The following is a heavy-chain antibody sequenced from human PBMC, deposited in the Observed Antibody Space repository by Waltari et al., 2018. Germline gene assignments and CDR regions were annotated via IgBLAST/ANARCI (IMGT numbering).Heavy chain of an antibody. V-gene: IGHV4-59*11. CDR3: ARGDWYFDL. CDR1: GGSISSHY. CDR2: IYYSGST. Sequence: QVQLQESGPGLVKPSETLSLTCTVSGGSISSHYWSWIRQPPGKGLEWIGYIYYSGSTSYNPTLKSRVTISVDTSKNQFSLKLSSGTAADTAVYYCARGDWYFDLWGRGTLVTVSS. J-gene: IGHJ2*01.